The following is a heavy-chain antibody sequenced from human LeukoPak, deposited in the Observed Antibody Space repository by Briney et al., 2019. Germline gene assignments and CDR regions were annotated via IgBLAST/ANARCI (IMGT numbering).Heavy chain of an antibody. J-gene: IGHJ6*03. CDR1: GFTFSSYA. D-gene: IGHD3-3*01. CDR3: AKGGGLRFLEWLLSTDYMDV. Sequence: GGSLRLSCPASGFTFSSYAMSWLRQAPGKGLEWVSAISCSGGSTYYADSVKGRFTISRDNSKNTLYLQMNSLRAEDTAVYYCAKGGGLRFLEWLLSTDYMDVWGKGTTVTVSS. CDR2: ISCSGGST. V-gene: IGHV3-23*01.